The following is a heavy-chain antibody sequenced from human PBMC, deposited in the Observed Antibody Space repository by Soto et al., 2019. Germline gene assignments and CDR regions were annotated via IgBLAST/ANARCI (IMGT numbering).Heavy chain of an antibody. CDR3: ATGKPLRITIFGVAPAAFDI. Sequence: ASGKVSCKVSGYTLTELSMHWVRQAPGKGLEWMGGFDPEDGETIYAQKFQGRATMTEDTSTDTAYMELSSLRSEDTAVYYCATGKPLRITIFGVAPAAFDIWGQGTMVTVSS. D-gene: IGHD3-3*01. CDR1: GYTLTELS. J-gene: IGHJ3*02. CDR2: FDPEDGET. V-gene: IGHV1-24*01.